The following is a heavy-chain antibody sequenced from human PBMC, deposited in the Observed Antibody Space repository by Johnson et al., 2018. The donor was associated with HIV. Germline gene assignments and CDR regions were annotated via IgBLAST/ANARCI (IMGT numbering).Heavy chain of an antibody. CDR2: ISYDGSNK. Sequence: QVQLVESGGGVVQPGKSLRLFCAVSGFTFSTYTMHWVRQAPGRGLERVAVISYDGSNKYYADSVKGRFTLSRDTSRDQLYLQMTSLRPEATAVYYCARGRKDIAAVDGLDTDGFDTWGQGTMVTVS. V-gene: IGHV3-30*04. D-gene: IGHD6-13*01. CDR1: GFTFSTYT. CDR3: ARGRKDIAAVDGLDTDGFDT. J-gene: IGHJ3*02.